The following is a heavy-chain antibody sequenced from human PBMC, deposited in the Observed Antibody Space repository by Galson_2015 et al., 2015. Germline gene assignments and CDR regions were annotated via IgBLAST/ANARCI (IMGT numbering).Heavy chain of an antibody. CDR1: GYTFTGYY. D-gene: IGHD2-15*01. V-gene: IGHV1-2*04. Sequence: SVKVSCKASGYTFTGYYMHWVRQAPGQGLEWMGWINPNSGGTNYAQKFQGWVTMTRDTSISTAYMELSRLRSDDTAVYYCARGESLYCSGGSCYSAPPYYWGQGTLVTVSS. J-gene: IGHJ4*02. CDR3: ARGESLYCSGGSCYSAPPYY. CDR2: INPNSGGT.